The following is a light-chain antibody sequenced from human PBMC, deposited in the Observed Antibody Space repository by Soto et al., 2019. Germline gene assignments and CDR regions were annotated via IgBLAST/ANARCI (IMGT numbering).Light chain of an antibody. J-gene: IGLJ2*01. V-gene: IGLV2-14*01. CDR3: SSYVSGNTAVA. CDR1: SSDIGHYNY. Sequence: QSALTQPASVSGSPGQSVTISCTGSSSDIGHYNYVSWYQQHAGKVPKLILYEVSNRPSGVSHRFSGSKSGNTASLTISGLQAEDEADYCCSSYVSGNTAVAFGGGTKVTVL. CDR2: EVS.